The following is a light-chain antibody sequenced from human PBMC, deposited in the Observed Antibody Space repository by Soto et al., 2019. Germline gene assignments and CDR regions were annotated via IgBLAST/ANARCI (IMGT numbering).Light chain of an antibody. CDR1: QTISSW. CDR2: KAS. J-gene: IGKJ1*01. Sequence: DIQLTPSPSTLSGSVGDRVTITCRASQTISSWLAWYQQKPGKAPKLLIYKASTLKSGVPSRFSGSGSGTEFTLTISSLQPDGFATYYCQHYNSYSEAFGQGTKVEIK. V-gene: IGKV1-5*03. CDR3: QHYNSYSEA.